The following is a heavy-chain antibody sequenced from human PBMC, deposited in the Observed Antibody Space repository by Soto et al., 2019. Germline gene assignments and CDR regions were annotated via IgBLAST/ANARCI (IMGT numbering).Heavy chain of an antibody. V-gene: IGHV3-23*01. CDR1: GFTFSSYA. Sequence: GGSVRLSCAASGFTFSSYAMSWVRQAPGKGLEWVSAISGSGGSTYYADSVKGRFTISRDNSKNTLYLQMNSLRAEDTAVYYCARVVDYYDPYYYYGMDVWGQGTTVTVSS. CDR2: ISGSGGST. D-gene: IGHD3-22*01. CDR3: ARVVDYYDPYYYYGMDV. J-gene: IGHJ6*02.